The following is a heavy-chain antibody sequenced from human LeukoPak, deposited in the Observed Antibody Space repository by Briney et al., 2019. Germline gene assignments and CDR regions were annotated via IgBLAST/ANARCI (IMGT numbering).Heavy chain of an antibody. CDR3: ARDAGGTYSLAFDL. CDR1: GFSVISNY. V-gene: IGHV3-53*01. Sequence: PGGSLRLSCAASGFSVISNYMNWVRQAPGKGLEWVSDIYSAGSANYIDSVKGRFTISRDNSKNTLYLQMNSLRAEDTAVYYCARDAGGTYSLAFDLWGQGTMVTVSS. D-gene: IGHD1-26*01. CDR2: IYSAGSA. J-gene: IGHJ3*01.